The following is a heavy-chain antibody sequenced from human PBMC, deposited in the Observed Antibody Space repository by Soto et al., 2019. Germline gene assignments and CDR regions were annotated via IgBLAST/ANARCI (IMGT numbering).Heavy chain of an antibody. J-gene: IGHJ4*02. V-gene: IGHV3-30*18. CDR2: VSYEGSIK. CDR1: GFTFSISG. CDR3: AKDSLSKGWVTTILSADY. Sequence: QVQLVESGGGVVQPGRSLRLSCDASGFTFSISGMHWVRQAPGKGLEWVAGVSYEGSIKYYADSVKGRFTISRDNSKNTLYLQMNSLRPEDTATYYCAKDSLSKGWVTTILSADYWGQGTLVTVST. D-gene: IGHD2-21*02.